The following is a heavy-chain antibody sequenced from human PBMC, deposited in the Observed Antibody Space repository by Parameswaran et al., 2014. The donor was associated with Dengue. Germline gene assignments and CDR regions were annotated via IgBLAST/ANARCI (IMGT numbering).Heavy chain of an antibody. CDR2: IYYSGST. Sequence: RWIRQPPGKGLEWIGYIYYSGSTYYNPSLKSRVTISVDTSKNQFSLKLSSVTAADTAVYYCARVNHYDILTGYCYYFDYWGQGTLVTVSS. CDR3: ARVNHYDILTGYCYYFDY. D-gene: IGHD3-9*01. J-gene: IGHJ4*02. V-gene: IGHV4-31*02.